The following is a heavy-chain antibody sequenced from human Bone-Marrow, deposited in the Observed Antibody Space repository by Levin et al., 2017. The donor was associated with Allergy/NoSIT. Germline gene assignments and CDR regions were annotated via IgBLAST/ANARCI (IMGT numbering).Heavy chain of an antibody. CDR2: IYYSGST. V-gene: IGHV4-30-4*01. CDR1: GGSISSGDYY. J-gene: IGHJ6*02. Sequence: SETLSLTCTVSGGSISSGDYYWRWIRQPPGKGLEWIGYIYYSGSTYYNPSLKSRVTISVDTSKNQFSLKLSSVTAADTAVYYCARDFRYDIFAFGPPVYGMDVWGQGTTVTVSS. CDR3: ARDFRYDIFAFGPPVYGMDV. D-gene: IGHD3-9*01.